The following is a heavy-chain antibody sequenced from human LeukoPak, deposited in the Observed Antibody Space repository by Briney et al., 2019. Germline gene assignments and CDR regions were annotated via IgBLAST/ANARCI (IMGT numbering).Heavy chain of an antibody. CDR3: ARGPGPMAGAKNAFDI. CDR1: GLTFTSYA. CDR2: ISYDGSNK. V-gene: IGHV3-30*01. D-gene: IGHD1-14*01. Sequence: GRSLRLSCAASGLTFTSYAMHWVCQAPGKGLEWVAVISYDGSNKYYPDSVKGRFTISGNKSKNTLYLQLNSLRPEDTAVYYCARGPGPMAGAKNAFDIWGQGTLVTVAS. J-gene: IGHJ3*02.